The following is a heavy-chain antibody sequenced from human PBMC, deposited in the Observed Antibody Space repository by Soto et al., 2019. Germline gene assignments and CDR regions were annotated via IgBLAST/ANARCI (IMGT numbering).Heavy chain of an antibody. V-gene: IGHV3-43*01. Sequence: GGSLRLSCAASGFTFSSYWMHWVRQAPGKGLEWVSLISWDGGSTYYADSVKGRFTISRDNSKNSLYLQMNSLRTEDTALYYCAKAGMVQDHYYYGMDVWGQGTTVTVSS. CDR3: AKAGMVQDHYYYGMDV. CDR1: GFTFSSYW. J-gene: IGHJ6*02. CDR2: ISWDGGST. D-gene: IGHD1-26*01.